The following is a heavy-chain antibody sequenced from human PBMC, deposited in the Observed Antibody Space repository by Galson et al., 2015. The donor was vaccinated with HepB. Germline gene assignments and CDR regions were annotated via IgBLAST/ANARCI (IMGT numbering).Heavy chain of an antibody. D-gene: IGHD6-19*01. CDR1: GFTFSSYS. CDR2: ISSSSSTI. CDR3: ASMKYSSGWPFDAFDI. J-gene: IGHJ3*02. Sequence: SLRLSCAASGFTFSSYSMNWVRQAPGKGLEWVSYISSSSSTIYYADSVKGRFTISRDNAKNSLYLQMNSLRAEDTAVYYCASMKYSSGWPFDAFDIWGQGTMVTVSS. V-gene: IGHV3-48*01.